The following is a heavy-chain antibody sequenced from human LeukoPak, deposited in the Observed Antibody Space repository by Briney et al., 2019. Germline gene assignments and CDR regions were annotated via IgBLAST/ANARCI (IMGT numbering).Heavy chain of an antibody. CDR3: ARPNITSYYDSRGYDAFDV. CDR1: GYKFNAYW. D-gene: IGHD3-22*01. J-gene: IGHJ3*01. Sequence: GESLKISCKGPGYKFNAYWIAWVRQMPGKGLEWMGITYPDDSDTRYSPSFQGQVTISADKSVSIAYLQWSSLKASDTAMYYCARPNITSYYDSRGYDAFDVWGQGTMVTVSS. CDR2: TYPDDSDT. V-gene: IGHV5-51*01.